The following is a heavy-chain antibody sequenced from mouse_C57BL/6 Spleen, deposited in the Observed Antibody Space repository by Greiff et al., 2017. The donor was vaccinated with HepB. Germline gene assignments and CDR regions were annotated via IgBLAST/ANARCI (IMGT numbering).Heavy chain of an antibody. Sequence: VQLQQPGAELVKPGASVKMSCKASGYTFTSYWITWVKQRPGQGLEWIGDIYPGSGSTNYNEKFKSKATLTVDTSSSTAYMQRRSLTSEDSAVYYSARSYYGSSGYFDVWGTGATVTVS. CDR2: IYPGSGST. CDR1: GYTFTSYW. V-gene: IGHV1-55*01. CDR3: ARSYYGSSGYFDV. D-gene: IGHD1-1*01. J-gene: IGHJ1*03.